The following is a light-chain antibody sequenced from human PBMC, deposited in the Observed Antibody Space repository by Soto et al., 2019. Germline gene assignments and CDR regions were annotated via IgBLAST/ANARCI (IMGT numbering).Light chain of an antibody. CDR2: GAS. J-gene: IGKJ4*01. V-gene: IGKV3D-15*01. Sequence: EIVMTQSPATLSVSPGERATLSCRARQSVSSNLARYQQKPGQAPRLLIYGASTRATGIPARFSGSGSGTEFTLTISSLQSEDFAVYYCQQYNNWPLTFGGGTKVEIK. CDR1: QSVSSN. CDR3: QQYNNWPLT.